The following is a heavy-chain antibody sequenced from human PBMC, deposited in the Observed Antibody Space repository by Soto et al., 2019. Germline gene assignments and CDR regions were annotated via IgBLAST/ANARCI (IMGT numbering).Heavy chain of an antibody. Sequence: LRLSCAASGFTFSDYYMSWIRQAPGKGLEWVSYISSSSSYTNYADSVKGRFTISRDNAKNSLYLQMNSLRAEDKAVYYCARVGVSGSLPYWGQGTLVTVSS. CDR2: ISSSSSYT. CDR1: GFTFSDYY. D-gene: IGHD5-12*01. J-gene: IGHJ4*02. CDR3: ARVGVSGSLPY. V-gene: IGHV3-11*06.